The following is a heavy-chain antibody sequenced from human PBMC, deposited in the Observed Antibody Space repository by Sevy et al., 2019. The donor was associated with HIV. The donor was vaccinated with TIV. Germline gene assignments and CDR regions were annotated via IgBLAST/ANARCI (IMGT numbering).Heavy chain of an antibody. CDR3: TRYDIYTHPWEFDW. J-gene: IGHJ4*01. CDR1: GYTFTDYY. CDR2: INPNNGAS. Sequence: ASVQVSCKSVGYTFTDYYLHWVRQAPGQGLEWMAWINPNNGASRSAEKFQGRITLTRDMSISTACMELSRLRSDDTASCFCTRYDIYTHPWEFDWWGHGARVTVSS. V-gene: IGHV1-2*02. D-gene: IGHD1-26*01.